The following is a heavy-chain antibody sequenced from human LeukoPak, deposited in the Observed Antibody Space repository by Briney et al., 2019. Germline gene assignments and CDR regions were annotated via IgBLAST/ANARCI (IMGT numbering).Heavy chain of an antibody. J-gene: IGHJ4*02. CDR1: GFTFSSYS. CDR3: ARERDLDY. CDR2: ISSSSSYI. V-gene: IGHV3-21*01. Sequence: GGSLRLSCTASGFTFSSYSMNWVRQAPGKGLEWVSSISSSSSYIYYADSVRGRLTISRDNAKNSLYLQMNSLRAEDTAVYYCARERDLDYWGQGTLVTVSS.